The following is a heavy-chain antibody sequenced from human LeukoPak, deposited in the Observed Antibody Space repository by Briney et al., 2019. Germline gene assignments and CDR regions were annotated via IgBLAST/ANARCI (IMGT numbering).Heavy chain of an antibody. D-gene: IGHD2-21*02. J-gene: IGHJ3*02. CDR2: ISGSGGST. CDR1: GFTFSSYG. CDR3: AKDLESYCGGDCYWDI. V-gene: IGHV3-23*01. Sequence: GSLRLSCAASGFTFSSYGMSWVRQAPGKGLEWVSAISGSGGSTYYADSVKGRFTISRDNSKNTLYLQMNSLRAEDTAVYYCAKDLESYCGGDCYWDIWGQGTMVTVSS.